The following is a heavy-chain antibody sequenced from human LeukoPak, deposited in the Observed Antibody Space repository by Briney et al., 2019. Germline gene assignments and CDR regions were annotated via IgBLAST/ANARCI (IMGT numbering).Heavy chain of an antibody. V-gene: IGHV3-23*01. J-gene: IGHJ4*02. CDR1: GFTFSDYY. Sequence: GGSLRLSCAASGFTFSDYYMSWIRQAPGKGLEWVSAISGSGGSTYYADSVKGRFTITRDNSKNTLYLQMNSLRAEDTAVYYCAKGGAGLEWLLHDYWGQGTLVTVSS. D-gene: IGHD3-3*01. CDR3: AKGGAGLEWLLHDY. CDR2: ISGSGGST.